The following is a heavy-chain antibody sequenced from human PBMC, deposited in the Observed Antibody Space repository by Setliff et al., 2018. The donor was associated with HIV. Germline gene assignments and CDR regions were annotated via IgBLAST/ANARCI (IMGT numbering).Heavy chain of an antibody. V-gene: IGHV1-69*13. CDR2: IVPIFGTT. CDR3: ARNGIRYQVLPNWFDP. D-gene: IGHD2-2*01. J-gene: IGHJ5*02. CDR1: GGTFSNYG. Sequence: GASVKVSCKASGGTFSNYGISWVRQAPGQGLEWLGGIVPIFGTTEYAQHFQGRLSITADESTTTVYMELSSLISEDTALYYCARNGIRYQVLPNWFDPWAREPWSPSPQ.